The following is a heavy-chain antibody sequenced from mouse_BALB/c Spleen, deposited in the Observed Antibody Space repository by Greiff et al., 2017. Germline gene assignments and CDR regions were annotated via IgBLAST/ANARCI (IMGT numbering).Heavy chain of an antibody. Sequence: QVHVKQSGAELVRPGASVTLSCKASGYTFTDYEMHWVKQTPVHGLEWIGAIDPETGGTAYNQKFKGKATLTADKSSSTAYMELRSLTSEDSAVYYCTKEAYGYFDYWGQGTTLTVSS. CDR2: IDPETGGT. V-gene: IGHV1-15*01. J-gene: IGHJ2*01. CDR3: TKEAYGYFDY. D-gene: IGHD1-1*02. CDR1: GYTFTDYE.